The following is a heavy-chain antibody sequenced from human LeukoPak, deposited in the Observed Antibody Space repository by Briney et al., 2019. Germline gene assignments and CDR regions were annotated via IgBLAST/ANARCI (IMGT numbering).Heavy chain of an antibody. J-gene: IGHJ5*02. CDR3: ARRNLNFRFDP. Sequence: GESLNISCKASEYSSTSYLIGWVRPMPGKGLGWMGIIYTGDSETSYSPSFKGQVTITADKSISTACLQWSSLKASDTAMYYCARRNLNFRFDPWGQGTLVTVSA. CDR2: IYTGDSET. V-gene: IGHV5-51*01. CDR1: EYSSTSYL. D-gene: IGHD1-7*01.